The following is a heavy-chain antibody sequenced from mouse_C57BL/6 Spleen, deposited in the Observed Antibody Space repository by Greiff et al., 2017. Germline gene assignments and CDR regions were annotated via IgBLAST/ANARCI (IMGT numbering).Heavy chain of an antibody. CDR3: ARDYYGLDFDY. CDR1: GFTFSDYG. J-gene: IGHJ2*01. V-gene: IGHV5-17*01. D-gene: IGHD1-2*01. CDR2: ISSGSSTI. Sequence: EVHLVESGGGLVKPGGSLKLSCAASGFTFSDYGMHWVRQAPEKGLEWVAYISSGSSTIYYADTVKGRFTISRDNAKNTLFLQMTSLWSEDTAMYYCARDYYGLDFDYWGQGTTLTVSS.